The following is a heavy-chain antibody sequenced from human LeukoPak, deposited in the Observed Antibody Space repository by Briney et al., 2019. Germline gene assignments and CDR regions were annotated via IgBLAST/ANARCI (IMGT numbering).Heavy chain of an antibody. CDR2: IYPGDSDT. CDR3: ARSSSGWYVHYFDY. J-gene: IGHJ4*02. Sequence: GESLKISCKGSGYSFTSYWIGWVRQMPGKGLEWMGIIYPGDSDTRYSLSFQGQVTISADKSISTAYLQWSSLEASDTAMYCCARSSSGWYVHYFDYWGQGTLVTVSS. D-gene: IGHD6-19*01. V-gene: IGHV5-51*01. CDR1: GYSFTSYW.